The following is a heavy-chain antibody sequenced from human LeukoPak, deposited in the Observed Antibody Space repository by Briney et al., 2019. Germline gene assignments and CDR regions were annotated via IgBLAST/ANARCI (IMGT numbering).Heavy chain of an antibody. J-gene: IGHJ6*03. CDR2: ISGSGVST. CDR3: AKASYSNYYYYYYMDV. CDR1: GFTFSSYP. D-gene: IGHD4-11*01. Sequence: GGSLRLSCAASGFTFSSYPLNWVRQAPGKGLEWVSAISGSGVSTYYADSVKGRFTISRDNSKNTLYLQMNSLRAEDTAVYYCAKASYSNYYYYYYMDVWGKGTTVTVSS. V-gene: IGHV3-23*01.